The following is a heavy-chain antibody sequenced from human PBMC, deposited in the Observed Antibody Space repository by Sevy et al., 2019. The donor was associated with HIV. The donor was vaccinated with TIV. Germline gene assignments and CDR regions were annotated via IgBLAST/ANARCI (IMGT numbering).Heavy chain of an antibody. J-gene: IGHJ4*02. CDR2: LSFACGRK. V-gene: IGHV3-23*01. D-gene: IGHD2-2*01. Sequence: GGSLRLSCVASGFTFSKYSMSWVRQTPGKGLEWVSTLSFACGRKNYADSVKGRFTMSRDDSRNTFYLQMDSLRAEDTAIYYCAREGCSKPHDYWGQGTLVTVSS. CDR3: AREGCSKPHDY. CDR1: GFTFSKYS.